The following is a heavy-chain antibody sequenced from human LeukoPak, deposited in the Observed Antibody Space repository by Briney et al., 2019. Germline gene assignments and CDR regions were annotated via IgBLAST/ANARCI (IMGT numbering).Heavy chain of an antibody. V-gene: IGHV3-74*01. J-gene: IGHJ5*02. CDR3: AKDSGIGVPVRDWLDP. Sequence: PGGSLRLSCAASGFTFSSYWMHWVRQAPGKGLMWVSRINSDGSTTNYADSVKGRFTISRDNTKNTLYLQMNSLRAEDTAVYYCAKDSGIGVPVRDWLDPWGQGTLVTVSS. CDR2: INSDGSTT. D-gene: IGHD1-1*01. CDR1: GFTFSSYW.